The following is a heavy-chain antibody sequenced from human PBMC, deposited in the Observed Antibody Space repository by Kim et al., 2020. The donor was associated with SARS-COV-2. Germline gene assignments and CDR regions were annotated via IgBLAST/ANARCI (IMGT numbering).Heavy chain of an antibody. Sequence: SETLSLTCTVSGGSISSGDYYWSWIRQPPGKGLEWIGFIYYSGRTYYNPSLKSRVTISVDMSKNQFSLKLSSVTAADTAVYYCARAGWIQLWPSFDYWGQGTLVTVSS. CDR1: GGSISSGDYY. J-gene: IGHJ4*02. CDR3: ARAGWIQLWPSFDY. CDR2: IYYSGRT. V-gene: IGHV4-30-4*01. D-gene: IGHD5-18*01.